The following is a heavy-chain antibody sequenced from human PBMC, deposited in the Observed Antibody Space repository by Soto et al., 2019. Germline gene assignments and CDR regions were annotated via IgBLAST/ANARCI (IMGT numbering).Heavy chain of an antibody. D-gene: IGHD1-1*01. J-gene: IGHJ4*02. CDR2: SRYDGSSK. CDR1: GFTLSSYG. CDR3: ARDKYNRYYFDY. V-gene: IGHV3-33*01. Sequence: HVQLVESGGGVVQPGRSLRLSCAASGFTLSSYGMHWVRQAPGKGLEWVAVSRYDGSSKYYADSMKGRFTISRDNSKNTLYLQMNSLRAEDTAVYYCARDKYNRYYFDYWGQGALVTVSS.